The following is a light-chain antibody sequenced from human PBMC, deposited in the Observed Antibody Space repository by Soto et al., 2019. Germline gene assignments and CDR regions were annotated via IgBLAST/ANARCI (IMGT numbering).Light chain of an antibody. CDR1: QSVSNY. CDR2: DAS. J-gene: IGKJ5*01. CDR3: QHRSSWPPIT. Sequence: EIVLTQSPATLSLSPGERATLSCRASQSVSNYLAWYQQKPGQAPRLLIYDASNRATGIPARFSGSGSGTDFTLTSSSLEPEDFAVYYCQHRSSWPPITFGQGTRLDIK. V-gene: IGKV3-11*01.